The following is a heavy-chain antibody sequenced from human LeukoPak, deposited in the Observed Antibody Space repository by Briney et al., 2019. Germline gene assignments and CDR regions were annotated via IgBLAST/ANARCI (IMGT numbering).Heavy chain of an antibody. Sequence: PGGSLRLSCAASGFTFSSYAMSWVRQAPGKGLEWVSAISGSGGSTYYADSVKGRFTISRDNSKNTLYLQMNSLRAADTAVYYCARGLYYSGLDPLDSWGQGILITVSS. V-gene: IGHV3-23*01. CDR1: GFTFSSYA. CDR3: ARGLYYSGLDPLDS. D-gene: IGHD3-10*01. J-gene: IGHJ4*02. CDR2: ISGSGGST.